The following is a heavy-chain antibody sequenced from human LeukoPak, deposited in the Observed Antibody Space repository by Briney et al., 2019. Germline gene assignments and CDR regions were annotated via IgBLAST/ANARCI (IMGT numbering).Heavy chain of an antibody. CDR1: GFTFSSYA. V-gene: IGHV3-23*01. CDR2: IVSSGGST. CDR3: AKGASGSGTYYSPFDF. Sequence: GGSLRLSCAASGFTFSSYAMCWVRQAPGKGLEWVSSIVSSGGSTYYADSVKGRFTISRDNSKNMLFLQMTSLRAEDTAIYYCAKGASGSGTYYSPFDFWGQGAPVTVSS. J-gene: IGHJ4*02. D-gene: IGHD3-10*01.